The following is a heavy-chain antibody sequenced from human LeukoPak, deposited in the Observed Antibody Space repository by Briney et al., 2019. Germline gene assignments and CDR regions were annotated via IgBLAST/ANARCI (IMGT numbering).Heavy chain of an antibody. Sequence: SVKVSCKASGGTFSSYAISWVRQAPGQGLEWMGGVIPIFGTANYAQKFQGRVTITADESTSTAYMELSSLRSEDTAVYYCARIYGDYGYLFDPWGQGTLVTVSS. D-gene: IGHD4-17*01. CDR1: GGTFSSYA. CDR3: ARIYGDYGYLFDP. J-gene: IGHJ5*02. CDR2: VIPIFGTA. V-gene: IGHV1-69*01.